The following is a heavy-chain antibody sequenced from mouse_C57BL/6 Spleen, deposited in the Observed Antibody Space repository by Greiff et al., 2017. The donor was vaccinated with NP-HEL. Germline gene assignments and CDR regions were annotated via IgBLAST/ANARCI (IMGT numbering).Heavy chain of an antibody. V-gene: IGHV1-52*01. CDR1: GFTFTSYW. CDR3: ARSSGNDWYFDV. Sequence: QVQLQQPGAELVRPGSSLKLSCKASGFTFTSYWMHWVKQRPQQGLEWIGNIDTSDSETHYTQKFKDKVTLTVDKSSSTAYMRLSRLTSEDTAVYDGARSSGNDWYFDVWGTGTTVTVSS. J-gene: IGHJ1*03. CDR2: IDTSDSET. D-gene: IGHD2-1*01.